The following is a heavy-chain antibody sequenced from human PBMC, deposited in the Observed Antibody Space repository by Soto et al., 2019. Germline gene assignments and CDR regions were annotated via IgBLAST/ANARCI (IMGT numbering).Heavy chain of an antibody. CDR2: INAGNGNT. CDR1: GYTFTSYA. CDR3: ARDKGEGGYNYHAFDI. J-gene: IGHJ3*02. Sequence: ASVKVSCKASGYTFTSYAMHWVRQAPGQRLEWMGWINAGNGNTKYSQKFQDRVTITTDKSASTAYMELSSLRSEDTAVYYCARDKGEGGYNYHAFDIWGQGTMVTVSS. D-gene: IGHD5-12*01. V-gene: IGHV1-3*01.